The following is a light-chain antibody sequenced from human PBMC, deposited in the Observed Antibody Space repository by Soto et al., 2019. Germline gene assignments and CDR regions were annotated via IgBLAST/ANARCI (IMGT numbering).Light chain of an antibody. J-gene: IGKJ1*01. Sequence: EIVMTQSPATLSLSPGERATLSCRASQSVGGYLAWYQQKPGQAPRLLIYAASTRATGIPARFSGTGSGTAFTLTISSLQSEDFAVYYCQQYNNWPGTFGQGTKVDIK. CDR3: QQYNNWPGT. CDR2: AAS. V-gene: IGKV3-15*01. CDR1: QSVGGY.